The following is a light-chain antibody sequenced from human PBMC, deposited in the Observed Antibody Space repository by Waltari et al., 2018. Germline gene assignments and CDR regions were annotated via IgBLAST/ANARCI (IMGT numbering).Light chain of an antibody. CDR3: CSYVGSNVV. CDR2: DVV. V-gene: IGLV2-11*01. CDR1: CSHFNCYNY. J-gene: IGLJ2*01. Sequence: QSALTPPRSVSGSPGQSVTLPRPGTCSHFNCYNYVSWYQQLPGKTPKLMIYDVVKRPSGVPDRFSASKSGNTASLTISGLQAEDEADYYCCSYVGSNVVFGGGTKLTVL.